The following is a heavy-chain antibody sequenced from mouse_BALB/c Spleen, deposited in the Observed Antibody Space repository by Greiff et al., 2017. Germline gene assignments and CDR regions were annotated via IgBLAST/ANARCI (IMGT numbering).Heavy chain of an antibody. CDR1: GYTFTSYW. Sequence: VKLVESGAELAKPGASVKMSCKASGYTFTSYWMHWVKQRPGQGLEWIGYINPSTGYTEYNQKFKDKATLTADKSSSTAYMQLSSLTSEDSAVYYCARGLGGERYAMDYWGQGTSVTVSS. J-gene: IGHJ4*01. CDR2: INPSTGYT. CDR3: ARGLGGERYAMDY. D-gene: IGHD4-1*01. V-gene: IGHV1-7*01.